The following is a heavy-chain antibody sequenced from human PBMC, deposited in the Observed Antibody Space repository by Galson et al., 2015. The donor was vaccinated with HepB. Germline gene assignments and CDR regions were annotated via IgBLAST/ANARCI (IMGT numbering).Heavy chain of an antibody. CDR3: ARASGSGDIDY. Sequence: SLRLSCAASGFTFSSYWMHWVRQAPGKGLVWVSRINSDGSSTSYADSVKGRFTISRDNAKNTLYLQMNSLRAEDTAVYYCARASGSGDIDYWGQGTLVTVSS. D-gene: IGHD6-19*01. CDR2: INSDGSST. CDR1: GFTFSSYW. V-gene: IGHV3-74*01. J-gene: IGHJ4*02.